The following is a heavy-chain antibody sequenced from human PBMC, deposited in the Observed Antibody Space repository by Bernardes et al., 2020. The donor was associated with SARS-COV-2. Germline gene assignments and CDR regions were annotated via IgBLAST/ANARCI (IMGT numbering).Heavy chain of an antibody. CDR2: IYHSGST. J-gene: IGHJ4*02. V-gene: IGHV4-4*02. Sequence: ETLSLTCAVSGGSISSSNWWSWVRQPPGKGLEWIGEIYHSGSTNYNPSLKSRVTISVDKSKNQFSLKLSSVTAADTAVYYCAGEYYDYVWGSYRQYYFDYWGQGTLVTVSS. CDR1: GGSISSSNW. D-gene: IGHD3-16*02. CDR3: AGEYYDYVWGSYRQYYFDY.